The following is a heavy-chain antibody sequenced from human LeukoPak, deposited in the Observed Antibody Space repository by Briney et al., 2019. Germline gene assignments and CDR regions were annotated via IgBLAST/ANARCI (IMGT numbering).Heavy chain of an antibody. CDR2: IYHSGST. Sequence: SQTLSLTCAVSGGSISSGGYSWSWIRQPPGKGLEWIGYIYHSGSTYHNPSLKSRVTISVDRSKNQFSLKLSSVTAADAAVYYCARVRDEGAFDIWGQGTMVTVSS. CDR3: ARVRDEGAFDI. CDR1: GGSISSGGYS. V-gene: IGHV4-30-2*01. D-gene: IGHD4-17*01. J-gene: IGHJ3*02.